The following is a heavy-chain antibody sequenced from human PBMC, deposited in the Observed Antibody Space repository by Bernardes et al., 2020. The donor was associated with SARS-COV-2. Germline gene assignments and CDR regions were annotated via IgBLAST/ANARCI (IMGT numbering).Heavy chain of an antibody. J-gene: IGHJ5*02. CDR1: GYTFTSYD. CDR2: MNPNSGNT. CDR3: ASLPLGAVAGNGFDP. D-gene: IGHD6-19*01. V-gene: IGHV1-8*01. Sequence: ASVKVSCKASGYTFTSYDINWVRQATGQGLEWMGWMNPNSGNTGYAQKFQGRVTMTRNTSISTAYMELSSLRSEDTAVYYCASLPLGAVAGNGFDPWGQGTLVTVSS.